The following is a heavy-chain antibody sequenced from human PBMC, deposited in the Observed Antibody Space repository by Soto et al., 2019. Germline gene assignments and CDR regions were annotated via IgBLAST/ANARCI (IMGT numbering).Heavy chain of an antibody. Sequence: SETLSLTCAVYGGSFSGYYWSWIRQPPGKGLEWIGEINHSGSTNYNPSLKSRVTISVDTSKNQFSLKLSSVTAADTAVYYCARGRPGITMIVVVTYNWFDPWGQGTLVTVSS. CDR2: INHSGST. V-gene: IGHV4-34*01. CDR1: GGSFSGYY. D-gene: IGHD3-22*01. CDR3: ARGRPGITMIVVVTYNWFDP. J-gene: IGHJ5*02.